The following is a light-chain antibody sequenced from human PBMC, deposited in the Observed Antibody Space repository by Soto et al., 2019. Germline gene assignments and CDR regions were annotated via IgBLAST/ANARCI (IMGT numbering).Light chain of an antibody. J-gene: IGLJ1*01. CDR3: SSFTTSYFYV. CDR1: GSYIGAYNC. CDR2: GVT. V-gene: IGLV2-14*01. Sequence: QSVLTHPASVSGSPGQAITISCTGSGSYIGAYNCVSWYQQHPGKALKLLVHGVTRRPSGVSSRFSASKSAYTASLTISGLQAEDEANYYCSSFTTSYFYVFGPGTKVTVL.